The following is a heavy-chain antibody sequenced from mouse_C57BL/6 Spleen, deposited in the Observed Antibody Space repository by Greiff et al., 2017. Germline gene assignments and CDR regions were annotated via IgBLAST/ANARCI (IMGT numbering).Heavy chain of an antibody. J-gene: IGHJ2*01. V-gene: IGHV5-4*01. CDR2: ISDGGSYT. D-gene: IGHD2-5*01. CDR3: ARDNYSIDY. Sequence: EVKLVESGGGLVKPGGSLKLSCAASGFTFSSYAMSWVRQTPEKRLEWVATISDGGSYTYYPDNVKGRFTISRDNAKNNLYLQMSHLKSEDTAMYYCARDNYSIDYWGQGTTLTVSS. CDR1: GFTFSSYA.